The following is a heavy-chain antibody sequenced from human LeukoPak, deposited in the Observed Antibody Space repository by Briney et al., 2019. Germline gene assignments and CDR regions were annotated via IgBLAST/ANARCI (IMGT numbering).Heavy chain of an antibody. Sequence: SVKVSCKASGYTFTGQYMHWVRQAPGQGLEWMGRIIPILGIANYAQKFQGRVTITADKSTSTAYMELSSLRSEDTAVYYCARDRLGYAQGFDPWGQGTLVTVSS. CDR1: GYTFTGQY. J-gene: IGHJ5*02. V-gene: IGHV1-69*04. CDR3: ARDRLGYAQGFDP. D-gene: IGHD5-12*01. CDR2: IIPILGIA.